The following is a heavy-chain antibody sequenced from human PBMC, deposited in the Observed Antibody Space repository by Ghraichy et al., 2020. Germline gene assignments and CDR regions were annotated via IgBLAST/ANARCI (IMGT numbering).Heavy chain of an antibody. CDR3: AKGDDYGDSSGPLDYFDY. Sequence: GESLNISCAASGFTFSSYAMSWVRQAPGKGLEWVSAISGSGGSTYYADSVKGRFTISRDNSKNTLYLQMNSLRAEDTAVYYCAKGDDYGDSSGPLDYFDYWGQGTLVTVSS. J-gene: IGHJ4*02. CDR2: ISGSGGST. CDR1: GFTFSSYA. D-gene: IGHD4-17*01. V-gene: IGHV3-23*01.